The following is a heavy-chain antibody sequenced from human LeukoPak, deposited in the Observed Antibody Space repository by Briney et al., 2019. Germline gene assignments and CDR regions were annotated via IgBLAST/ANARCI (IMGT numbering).Heavy chain of an antibody. V-gene: IGHV3-74*03. Sequence: PGGSLRLSCAASGFTFSRYWMQWVRQAPGKGLVWVSHINSDGSSTTYADSVKGRFTTSRDNAKNTLYLQMNRLRAEDTAVYYCVRDNYGVDYWGQGTLVTVSS. CDR1: GFTFSRYW. D-gene: IGHD3-10*01. CDR3: VRDNYGVDY. J-gene: IGHJ4*02. CDR2: INSDGSST.